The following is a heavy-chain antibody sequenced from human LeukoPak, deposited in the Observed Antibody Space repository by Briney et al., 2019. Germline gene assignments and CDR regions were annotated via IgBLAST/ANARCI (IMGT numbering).Heavy chain of an antibody. D-gene: IGHD6-13*01. V-gene: IGHV3-21*01. CDR1: GFTFSSYS. CDR2: ISSSSSYI. J-gene: IGHJ4*02. Sequence: PGGSLRLSCAASGFTFSSYSMTWVRQAPGKGLEWVSSISSSSSYIYYADSVKGRFTISRDNAKNSLYLQMNSLRAEDTAVYYCARVIPGIAAAGPDYWGQGTLVTVSS. CDR3: ARVIPGIAAAGPDY.